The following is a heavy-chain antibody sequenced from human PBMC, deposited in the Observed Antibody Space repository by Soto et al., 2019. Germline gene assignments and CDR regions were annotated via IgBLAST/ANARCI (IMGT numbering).Heavy chain of an antibody. CDR2: IYYSGST. J-gene: IGHJ2*01. V-gene: IGHV4-59*01. CDR1: GGSISSYY. Sequence: PSETLSLTCTVSGGSISSYYWSWIRQPPGKGLEWIGYIYYSGSTNYNPSLKSRVTISVDTSKNQFSLKVSSVTAADTAVYYCARAYSWYFDFWGRGTLVTVS. D-gene: IGHD1-26*01. CDR3: ARAYSWYFDF.